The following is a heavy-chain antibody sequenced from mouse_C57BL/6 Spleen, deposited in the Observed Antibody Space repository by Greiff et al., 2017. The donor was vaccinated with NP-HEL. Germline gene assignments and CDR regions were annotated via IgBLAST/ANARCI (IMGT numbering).Heavy chain of an antibody. V-gene: IGHV7-1*01. CDR3: ARDSYGYAMDY. CDR1: GFTFSDFY. J-gene: IGHJ4*01. CDR2: SRNKANDYTT. Sequence: EVNVVESGGGLVQSGRSLRLSCATSGFTFSDFYMEWVRQAPGKGLEWIAASRNKANDYTTEYSASVKGRFIVSRDTSQSILYRQMNALRAEDTAIYYCARDSYGYAMDYWGQGTSVTVSS. D-gene: IGHD1-1*01.